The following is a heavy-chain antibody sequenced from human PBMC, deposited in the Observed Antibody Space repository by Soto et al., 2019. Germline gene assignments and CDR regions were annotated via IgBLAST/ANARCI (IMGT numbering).Heavy chain of an antibody. CDR3: ARSLWFGELV. J-gene: IGHJ4*02. Sequence: QITLKESGPTLVKPTQTLTLTCSFSGFSLSTRGVGVGWIRQPPGKALEWLALIYWDDYRRYSPSLKSRLTITKDTSKNQVVLTMTNMYPVDTAPYYCARSLWFGELVGGQGTLVTVSS. CDR2: IYWDDYR. D-gene: IGHD3-10*01. V-gene: IGHV2-5*02. CDR1: GFSLSTRGVG.